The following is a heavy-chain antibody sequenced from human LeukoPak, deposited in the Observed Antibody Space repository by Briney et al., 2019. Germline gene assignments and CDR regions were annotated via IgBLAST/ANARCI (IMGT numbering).Heavy chain of an antibody. J-gene: IGHJ6*02. CDR3: ARENQIVLMVYATHYGMDV. CDR2: IWYDGSNK. Sequence: PRGSLRLSCAASGFTFSSYGMHWVRQAPGKGLEWVAVIWYDGSNKYYADSVKGRFTISRDKSKNTLYLQMNSLRAEDTAVYYCARENQIVLMVYATHYGMDVWGQGTTVTVSS. D-gene: IGHD2-8*01. CDR1: GFTFSSYG. V-gene: IGHV3-33*01.